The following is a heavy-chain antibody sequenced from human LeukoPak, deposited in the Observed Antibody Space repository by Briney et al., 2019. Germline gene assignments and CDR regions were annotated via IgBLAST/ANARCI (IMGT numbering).Heavy chain of an antibody. V-gene: IGHV4-59*08. CDR2: IHCSGST. CDR3: ARRAGSGWSINWFDP. D-gene: IGHD6-19*01. Sequence: SETLSLTCTVSGASISGYYWSWIRQPPGKGLEWIGKIHCSGSTNYNPSLKSRVTISVDTSKNQFSLKLSSVTAADTAVYYCARRAGSGWSINWFDPWGQGTLITVSS. J-gene: IGHJ5*02. CDR1: GASISGYY.